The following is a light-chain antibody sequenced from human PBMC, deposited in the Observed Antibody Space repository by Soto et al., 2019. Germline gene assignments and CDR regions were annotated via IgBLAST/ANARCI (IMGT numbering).Light chain of an antibody. V-gene: IGKV3-15*01. CDR1: QSISSN. Sequence: EIVMTQSPATLSVSPGERATLSCRASQSISSNLAWYQQKPGQAPRLLIYGASTRTTGIPARFSGSGSGTEFTLTISSLQSEDFAVYSCQQFNSWPRTFCQGTKVDI. J-gene: IGKJ1*01. CDR3: QQFNSWPRT. CDR2: GAS.